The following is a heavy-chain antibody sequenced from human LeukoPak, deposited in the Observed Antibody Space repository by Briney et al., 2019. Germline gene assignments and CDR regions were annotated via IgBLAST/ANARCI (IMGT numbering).Heavy chain of an antibody. V-gene: IGHV3-9*01. Sequence: LSGGSLRLSCAASGFTFDDYAMHWVRQAPGKGLEWVSGISWNSGSIGYADSVKGRFTISRDNAKNSLYLQMNSLRAEDTAVYYCARDRERLLPLDYWGQGTLVTVSS. CDR2: ISWNSGSI. CDR3: ARDRERLLPLDY. D-gene: IGHD2-21*02. J-gene: IGHJ4*02. CDR1: GFTFDDYA.